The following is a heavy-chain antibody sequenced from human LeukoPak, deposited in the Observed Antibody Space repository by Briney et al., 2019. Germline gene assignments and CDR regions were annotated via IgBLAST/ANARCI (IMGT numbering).Heavy chain of an antibody. D-gene: IGHD2-15*01. V-gene: IGHV3-30*04. CDR1: GFTFSSYA. CDR3: AKSIGGVVVVAADY. Sequence: GRSLRLSCAASGFTFSSYAMHWVRQAPGKGLEWVAVISYDGSNKYYADSVKGRFTLSRDNSKNTLYLQMNSLRAEDTAVYYCAKSIGGVVVVAADYWGQGTLVTVSS. J-gene: IGHJ4*02. CDR2: ISYDGSNK.